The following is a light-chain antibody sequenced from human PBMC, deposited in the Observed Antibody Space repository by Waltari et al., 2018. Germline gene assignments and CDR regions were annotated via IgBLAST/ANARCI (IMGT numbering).Light chain of an antibody. Sequence: EIVMTQSPATLSVSPGERATLSCRASQSVSSSLAWFQQKPGKAPRLLIYGASTRATGIPARFSGSGSGTEFTLTISSLQSEDFAVYYCQQYNNWLITFGQGTRLEIK. CDR2: GAS. CDR3: QQYNNWLIT. CDR1: QSVSSS. J-gene: IGKJ5*01. V-gene: IGKV3-15*01.